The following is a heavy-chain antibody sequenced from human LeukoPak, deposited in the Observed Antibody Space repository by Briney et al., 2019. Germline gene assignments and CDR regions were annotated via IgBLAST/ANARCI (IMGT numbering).Heavy chain of an antibody. V-gene: IGHV4-59*01. CDR2: IYYSGST. D-gene: IGHD3-10*01. CDR1: VGSISSYY. CDR3: ARAQSYYGSGTPLFDP. Sequence: SETLSLTCTVSVGSISSYYWSWIPQPPGKGLEGIGYIYYSGSTNYNPSLKSRVTISVDTSKNQFSLKLSSVTAADTAVYYCARAQSYYGSGTPLFDPWGQGTLVTVSS. J-gene: IGHJ5*02.